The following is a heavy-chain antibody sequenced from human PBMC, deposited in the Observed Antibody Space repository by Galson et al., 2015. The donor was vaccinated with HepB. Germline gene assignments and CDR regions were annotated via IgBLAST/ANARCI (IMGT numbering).Heavy chain of an antibody. Sequence: ETLSLTCTVSGGSISSYYWSWIRQPPGKGLEWIGYIYYSGSTNYNPSLKSRVTISVDTSKNQFSLKLSSVTAADTAVYYCAGGTWWFDPWGQGTLVTVSS. CDR1: GGSISSYY. V-gene: IGHV4-59*01. D-gene: IGHD3/OR15-3a*01. J-gene: IGHJ5*02. CDR3: AGGTWWFDP. CDR2: IYYSGST.